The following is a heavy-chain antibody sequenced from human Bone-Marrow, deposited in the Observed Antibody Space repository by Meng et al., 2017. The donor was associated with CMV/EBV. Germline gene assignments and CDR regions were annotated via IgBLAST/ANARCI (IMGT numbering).Heavy chain of an antibody. CDR3: ARGRDY. Sequence: ASVKVSCKTSGYTFTGYFIYWVRQAPGQGLEWMGGINPNTGAANYAPKFQGRATMTRDTSISTAFMDLSRLTADDTAVYYCARGRDYWGQGTLVTVSS. J-gene: IGHJ4*02. V-gene: IGHV1-2*02. CDR1: GYTFTGYF. CDR2: INPNTGAA.